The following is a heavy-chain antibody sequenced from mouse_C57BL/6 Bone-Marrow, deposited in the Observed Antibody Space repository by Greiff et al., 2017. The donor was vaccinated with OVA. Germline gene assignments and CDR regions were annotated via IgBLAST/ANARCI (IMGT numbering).Heavy chain of an antibody. D-gene: IGHD1-1*01. Sequence: QVQLQQSGPGLVQPSQSLSITCTVSGFSLTSYGVHWVRQPPGKGLEWLGVIWSGGSTDYNAAFISRLSISKDNSTSQVFFKMNRLQADDTAIYYCAKTVFITTVVATLDWYFDVWGTGTTVTVSS. CDR2: IWSGGST. CDR1: GFSLTSYG. CDR3: AKTVFITTVVATLDWYFDV. V-gene: IGHV2-4*01. J-gene: IGHJ1*03.